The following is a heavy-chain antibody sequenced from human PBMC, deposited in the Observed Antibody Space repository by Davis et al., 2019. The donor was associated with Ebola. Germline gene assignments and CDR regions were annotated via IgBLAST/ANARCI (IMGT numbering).Heavy chain of an antibody. V-gene: IGHV4-59*01. CDR2: ISYSGST. CDR1: GGSISSYY. Sequence: MPSETLSLTCTVSGGSISSYYWSWIRQPPGKGLEWIGYISYSGSTNYNPSLKSRVTISADTSKNQFSLKLSSVTAADTAVYYWARGSVAYYYDSSGYGGRMAWLDPWGQGTLVTVSS. CDR3: ARGSVAYYYDSSGYGGRMAWLDP. J-gene: IGHJ5*02. D-gene: IGHD3-22*01.